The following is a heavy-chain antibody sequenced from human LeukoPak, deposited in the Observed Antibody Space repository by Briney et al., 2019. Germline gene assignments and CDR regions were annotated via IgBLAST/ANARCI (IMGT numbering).Heavy chain of an antibody. Sequence: ASVKVSCKASGGTFTSYAISWVRQAPRQGLEWMGGIIPIFGTANYAQKFQGRVTMTRDTSISTAYMELSRLRSDDTAVYYCARALTGTEIDYWGQGTLVTVSS. D-gene: IGHD6-13*01. CDR1: GGTFTSYA. CDR3: ARALTGTEIDY. J-gene: IGHJ4*02. CDR2: IIPIFGTA. V-gene: IGHV1-69*05.